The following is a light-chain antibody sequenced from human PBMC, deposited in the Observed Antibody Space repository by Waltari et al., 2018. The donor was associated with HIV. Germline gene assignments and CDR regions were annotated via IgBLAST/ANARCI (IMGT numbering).Light chain of an antibody. CDR1: QTIDNS. CDR2: AAA. J-gene: IGKJ4*01. Sequence: DIQMTQSPSSLSAYLGDRVTITCRASQTIDNSVAWYQHTPGKAPKLLLSAAARLETGVPSRFSGSGSGTNYSLTISSLQPDDFATYYCQQSYSAPLTFGGGTKLEIK. V-gene: IGKV1-NL1*01. CDR3: QQSYSAPLT.